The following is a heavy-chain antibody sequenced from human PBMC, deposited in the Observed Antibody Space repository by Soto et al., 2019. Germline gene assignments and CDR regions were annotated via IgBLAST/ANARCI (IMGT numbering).Heavy chain of an antibody. Sequence: GASVQVSCKASGGTFSSYTISWVRQAPGQGLEWMGRIIPILGIANYAQKFQGRVTITADESTSTAYMELSSLRSEDTAVYYCARDLETHYYDSSGYYFGYWGQGTLVTVSS. D-gene: IGHD3-22*01. J-gene: IGHJ4*02. CDR1: GGTFSSYT. CDR2: IIPILGIA. V-gene: IGHV1-69*04. CDR3: ARDLETHYYDSSGYYFGY.